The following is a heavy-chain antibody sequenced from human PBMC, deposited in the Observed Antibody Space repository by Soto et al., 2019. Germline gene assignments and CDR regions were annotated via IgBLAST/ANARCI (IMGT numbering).Heavy chain of an antibody. CDR2: IKEDGSEK. V-gene: IGHV3-7*01. CDR1: GFTFSNYL. CDR3: ARTNSGSYFERDY. D-gene: IGHD1-26*01. J-gene: IGHJ4*02. Sequence: GGSLRLSSAASGFTFSNYLMTWVRQAPGKVLEWVANIKEDGSEKHYVDSVKGRFTISRDNAKNSLYLQMNSLRAEDTAVYYCARTNSGSYFERDYWGQGTLVTVSS.